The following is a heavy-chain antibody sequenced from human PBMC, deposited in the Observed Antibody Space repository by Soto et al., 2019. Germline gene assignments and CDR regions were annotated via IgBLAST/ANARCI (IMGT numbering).Heavy chain of an antibody. V-gene: IGHV1-8*01. D-gene: IGHD6-6*01. J-gene: IGHJ4*02. CDR1: GYTFTSYD. CDR2: MNPYSGNT. CDR3: AREGSSSSEFDY. Sequence: QVQLVQSGAEVKKPGASVKVSCKASGYTFTSYDINWVRQATGQGLEWMGWMNPYSGNTGYEQKFQGRVTMTRNTSIRTAYMELSSLRSEDTAVYYCAREGSSSSEFDYWGQGTLVTVSS.